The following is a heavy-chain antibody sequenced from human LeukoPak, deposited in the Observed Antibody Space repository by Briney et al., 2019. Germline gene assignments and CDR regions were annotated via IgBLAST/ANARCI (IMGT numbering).Heavy chain of an antibody. CDR3: ARGYCSGGTCRYVTKYFDY. CDR1: GYNFTTYW. CDR2: INPGDSDF. Sequence: GESLKISCKGSGYNFTTYWIAWVRQMPGKGLEWMGIINPGDSDFRYSPSFQGQVTISADKSITNAYLQWSSLKASDTAMYYCARGYCSGGTCRYVTKYFDYWGQGTLVTVSS. V-gene: IGHV5-51*01. J-gene: IGHJ4*02. D-gene: IGHD2-15*01.